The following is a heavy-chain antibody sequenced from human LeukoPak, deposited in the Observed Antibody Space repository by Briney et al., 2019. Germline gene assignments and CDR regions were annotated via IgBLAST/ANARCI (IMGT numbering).Heavy chain of an antibody. J-gene: IGHJ4*02. V-gene: IGHV3-66*04. D-gene: IGHD1-26*01. CDR1: GVTVSSNY. Sequence: VGSLRLSCAASGVTVSSNYMNWVRQAPGKGLEWVSILYSGGNTYYADSVKGRFTISRDNSKNTLYLQMNGLRADDTAVYYCARQQDTTNPGYWGQGTLLTVFS. CDR2: LYSGGNT. CDR3: ARQQDTTNPGY.